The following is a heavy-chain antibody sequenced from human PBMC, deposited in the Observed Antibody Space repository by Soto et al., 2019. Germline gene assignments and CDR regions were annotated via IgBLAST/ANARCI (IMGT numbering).Heavy chain of an antibody. J-gene: IGHJ6*02. CDR1: GGTFSSYA. CDR2: IIPIFGTA. CDR3: ATSRLTGTPYYYYYGMDV. Sequence: SVKVSCEASGGTFSSYAISGVVQARGQWLEWMGGIIPIFGTANYAQKFQGRVTITADESTSTAYMELSSLRSEDTAVYYCATSRLTGTPYYYYYGMDVWGQGTTVTVSS. V-gene: IGHV1-69*01. D-gene: IGHD1-1*01.